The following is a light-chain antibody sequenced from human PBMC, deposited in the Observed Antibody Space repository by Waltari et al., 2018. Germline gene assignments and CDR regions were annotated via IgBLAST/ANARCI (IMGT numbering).Light chain of an antibody. J-gene: IGKJ1*01. CDR2: GVS. CDR3: QQYGSSPWT. CDR1: ETVPAGY. V-gene: IGKV3-20*01. Sequence: IVLTQSPGTLSLSPGERATLSCRASETVPAGYLAWYQQKPGKSPRLLIYGVSIRATDIPDRFSGSESGTAFTLTVSRLEPEEFAVYYCQQYGSSPWTFGQGTRVEI.